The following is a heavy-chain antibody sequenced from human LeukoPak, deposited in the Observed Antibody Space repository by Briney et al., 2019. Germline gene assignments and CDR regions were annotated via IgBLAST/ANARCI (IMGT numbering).Heavy chain of an antibody. D-gene: IGHD2-8*01. CDR1: GGSFSGYY. CDR3: ARGMYASFDY. V-gene: IGHV4-34*01. J-gene: IGHJ4*02. CDR2: IYHSGST. Sequence: SETLSLTCAVYGGSFSGYYWSWIRQPPGKGLEWIGSIYHSGSTYYNPSLKSRVTISVDTSKNQFSLKLSSVTAADTAVYYCARGMYASFDYWGQGTLVTVSS.